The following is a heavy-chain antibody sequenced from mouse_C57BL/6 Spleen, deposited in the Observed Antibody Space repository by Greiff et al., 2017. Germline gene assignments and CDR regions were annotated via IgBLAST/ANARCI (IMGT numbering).Heavy chain of an antibody. CDR1: GYTFPSYG. V-gene: IGHV1-81*01. D-gene: IGHD4-1*01. Sequence: VKLQESGAELARPGASVKLSCKASGYTFPSYGISWVKQRTGQGLEWIGEIYPRSGNTYYNEKFKGKATLTADKSSSTAYMELRSLTSEDSAVYFCATNWDQYYFDYWGQGTTRTVSS. CDR2: IYPRSGNT. CDR3: ATNWDQYYFDY. J-gene: IGHJ2*01.